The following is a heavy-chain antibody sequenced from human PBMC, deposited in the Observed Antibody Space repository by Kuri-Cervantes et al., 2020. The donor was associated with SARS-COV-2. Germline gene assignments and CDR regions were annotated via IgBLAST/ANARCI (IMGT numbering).Heavy chain of an antibody. Sequence: SVKVSCKASGGTFSSYAISWVRQAPGQGLEWMGGIIPIFGTANYAQKFQGRVTITADESTSTAYMELSSLRSEDTAVYYCARDRGYCSGGSCPPLSPWGQGTLVTVSS. CDR1: GGTFSSYA. V-gene: IGHV1-69*13. CDR3: ARDRGYCSGGSCPPLSP. D-gene: IGHD2-15*01. J-gene: IGHJ5*02. CDR2: IIPIFGTA.